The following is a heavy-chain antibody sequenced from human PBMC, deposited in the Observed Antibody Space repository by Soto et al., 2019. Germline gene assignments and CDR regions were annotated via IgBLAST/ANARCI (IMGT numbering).Heavy chain of an antibody. CDR3: ARDLPPYGGRRSPPTGAFED. CDR2: VFGNGAGTP. V-gene: IGHV4-4*07. Sequence: PSETLSLTCSVSGGSFTGDYWSWIRQPAGKGLQWIGRVFGNGAGTPIYNSLLKSRARMSADPSKRQFSLTLTSVTAADTAVYYFARDLPPYGGRRSPPTGAFEDWGQGIMVTVSS. CDR1: GGSFTGDY. J-gene: IGHJ4*02. D-gene: IGHD2-15*01.